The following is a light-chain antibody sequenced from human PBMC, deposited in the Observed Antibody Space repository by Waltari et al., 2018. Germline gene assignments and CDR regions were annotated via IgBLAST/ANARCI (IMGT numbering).Light chain of an antibody. CDR3: QQSYSSPFT. J-gene: IGKJ3*01. CDR2: SAS. Sequence: DIQLTQSPSALYASLGDRVTITCRASQSIASYLNWYQQKPGKAPKFLIYSASSLQSGVPSRFSGSRSGTDFTLTINSLQPEDFAVYYCQQSYSSPFTFGPGTRVDIK. CDR1: QSIASY. V-gene: IGKV1-39*01.